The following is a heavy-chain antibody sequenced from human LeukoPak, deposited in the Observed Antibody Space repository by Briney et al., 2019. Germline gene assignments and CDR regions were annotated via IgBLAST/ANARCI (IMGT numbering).Heavy chain of an antibody. D-gene: IGHD2-2*01. CDR2: IYYSGST. CDR3: ASGVSVAMTNFDY. J-gene: IGHJ4*02. V-gene: IGHV4-39*01. Sequence: SETLSLTCTVSGGSISSSSCYWGWIRQPPGKGLEWIGSIYYSGSTYYNPSLKSRVTISVDTSKNQFSLRLSSVTAADTAVYYCASGVSVAMTNFDYWGQGTLVTVSS. CDR1: GGSISSSSCY.